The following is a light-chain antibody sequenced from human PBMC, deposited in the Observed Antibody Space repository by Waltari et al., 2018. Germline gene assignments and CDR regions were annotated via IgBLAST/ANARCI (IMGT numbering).Light chain of an antibody. CDR1: QGISSY. Sequence: DIQMSQSPSSLSASVGDRVTITCRASQGISSYLNWYQQKPGKAPKLLIYYANNWARGVPSRFSGSGSGTEFTLTISSLQPEDFATYYCQQGNSYPWTFGQGTKVEIK. J-gene: IGKJ1*01. CDR2: YAN. V-gene: IGKV1-9*01. CDR3: QQGNSYPWT.